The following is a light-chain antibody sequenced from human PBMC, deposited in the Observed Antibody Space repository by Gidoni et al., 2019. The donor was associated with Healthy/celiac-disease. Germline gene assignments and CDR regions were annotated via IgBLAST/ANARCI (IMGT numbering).Light chain of an antibody. CDR3: QQYYSTPIT. CDR2: WAS. J-gene: IGKJ5*01. CDR1: QSVLYSSNNKNY. V-gene: IGKV4-1*01. Sequence: DILITHSPDSLAVSLGERATINCKSSQSVLYSSNNKNYLAWYQQKPGQPPKLLIYWASTRESGVPDRFSGSGSGTDFTLTISSLQAEDVAVYYCQQYYSTPITFGQGTRLEIK.